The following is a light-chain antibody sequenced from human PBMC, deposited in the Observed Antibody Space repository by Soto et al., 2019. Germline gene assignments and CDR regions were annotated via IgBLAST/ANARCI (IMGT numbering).Light chain of an antibody. CDR3: QQYGRKGT. CDR2: GAS. CDR1: QSVSSSY. V-gene: IGKV3-20*01. J-gene: IGKJ1*01. Sequence: EIVLTQSPGTLSLSPGERATLSCRASQSVSSSYLAWYQQKPGQAPRLLIYGASSRATGIPDRLSGSGSGTDFTLTISRLEPEDFAVYYCQQYGRKGTFGQGTKVEIK.